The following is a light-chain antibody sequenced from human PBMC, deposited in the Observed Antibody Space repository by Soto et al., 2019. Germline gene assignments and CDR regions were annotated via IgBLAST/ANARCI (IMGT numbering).Light chain of an antibody. CDR1: ASNIGGNA. V-gene: IGLV1-44*01. J-gene: IGLJ2*01. Sequence: QSVLTQPPSASGTPGQMVTISCSGSASNIGGNAVNWYQQFPGTAPKLLIHSNNQRPSGVPGRFSGSKSGTSASLVISGLQSEDEADYYCAAWDHSLNAVVFGGGTKLTVL. CDR3: AAWDHSLNAVV. CDR2: SNN.